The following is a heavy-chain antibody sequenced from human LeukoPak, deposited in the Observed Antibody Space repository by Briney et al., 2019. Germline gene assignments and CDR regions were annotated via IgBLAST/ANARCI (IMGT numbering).Heavy chain of an antibody. Sequence: SETLSLTCTVSGGSISSYYWSWIRQPPGKGLEWIGYISYSGSTKYNPSLKSRVTISLDTSKNQFSLKLSSVTAADTAVYYCARGYCSSTSCWSSRYYFDYWGQGTLVTVSS. D-gene: IGHD2-2*01. V-gene: IGHV4-59*12. J-gene: IGHJ4*02. CDR2: ISYSGST. CDR1: GGSISSYY. CDR3: ARGYCSSTSCWSSRYYFDY.